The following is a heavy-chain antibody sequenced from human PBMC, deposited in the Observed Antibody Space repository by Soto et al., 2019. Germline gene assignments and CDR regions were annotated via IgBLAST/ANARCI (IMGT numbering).Heavy chain of an antibody. J-gene: IGHJ4*02. V-gene: IGHV1-2*02. D-gene: IGHD3-22*01. CDR1: GYTFTGYY. Sequence: ASVKVSCKASGYTFTGYYMHWVRQAPGQGLEWMGWINPNSGGTNYAQKSQGRVTMTRDTSISTAYMELSRLRSDDTAVYYCARALGYYDSSGYYPFDYWGQGTLVTVSS. CDR2: INPNSGGT. CDR3: ARALGYYDSSGYYPFDY.